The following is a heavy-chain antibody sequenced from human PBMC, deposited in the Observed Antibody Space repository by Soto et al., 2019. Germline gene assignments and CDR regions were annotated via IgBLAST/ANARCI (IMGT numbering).Heavy chain of an antibody. J-gene: IGHJ6*02. CDR1: GGSIRNYY. D-gene: IGHD7-27*01. Sequence: SETLSLTCTVSGGSIRNYYWTWIRQPPGKGLEWIGYIYDSGGSNYNPSLKSRVTMSVDTSKNQYSLKLSSVTAADTAVYYCARTPNNYYGMDVWGQGTTVTVSS. CDR2: IYDSGGS. CDR3: ARTPNNYYGMDV. V-gene: IGHV4-59*12.